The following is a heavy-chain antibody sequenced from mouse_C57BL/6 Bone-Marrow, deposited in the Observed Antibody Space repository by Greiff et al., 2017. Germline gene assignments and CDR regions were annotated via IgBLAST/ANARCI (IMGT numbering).Heavy chain of an antibody. CDR3: ARGGFAY. CDR1: GYTFTSYW. CDR2: IDPSASYT. J-gene: IGHJ3*01. Sequence: QVQLQQPGAELVKPGASVTLSCKASGYTFTSYWMQWVKQRPGQGLEWIGEIDPSASYTNYNQQFKGKATLTVDTSSSTAYMQLRSLTSEDSAVYYCARGGFAYWGQGTLVTVSA. V-gene: IGHV1-50*01.